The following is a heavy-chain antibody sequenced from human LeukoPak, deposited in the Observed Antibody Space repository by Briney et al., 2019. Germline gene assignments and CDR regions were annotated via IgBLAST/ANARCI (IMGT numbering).Heavy chain of an antibody. CDR1: GGSISSHY. CDR3: ARGGGYSSSWPLGFDY. V-gene: IGHV4-59*11. Sequence: SETLSLTCTVSGGSISSHYWSWVRQPPGKGLEWIGYIYYSGSTNYNPSLKSRVTTSVDTSKNQFSLKLSSVTAADTAVYYCARGGGYSSSWPLGFDYWGQGTLVTVSS. J-gene: IGHJ4*02. D-gene: IGHD6-13*01. CDR2: IYYSGST.